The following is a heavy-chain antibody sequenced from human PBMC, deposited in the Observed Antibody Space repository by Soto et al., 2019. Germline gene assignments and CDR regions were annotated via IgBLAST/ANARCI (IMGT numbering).Heavy chain of an antibody. CDR1: GYTFTGYY. D-gene: IGHD3-16*01. J-gene: IGHJ3*02. CDR2: INPNSGGK. Sequence: ASVKVSCKASGYTFTGYYMHWVRQAPGQGLEWMGWINPNSGGKNYAQKFQGWVTMTRDTSISTAYMELSRLRSDDTAVYYCAREGDSDAFDIWGQGTMVTVSS. V-gene: IGHV1-2*04. CDR3: AREGDSDAFDI.